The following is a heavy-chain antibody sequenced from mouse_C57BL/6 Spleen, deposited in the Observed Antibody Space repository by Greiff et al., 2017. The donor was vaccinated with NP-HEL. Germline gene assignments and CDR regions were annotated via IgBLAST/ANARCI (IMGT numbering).Heavy chain of an antibody. Sequence: QVQLKESGAELVRPGASVTLSCKASGYTFTDYEMHWVKQTPVHGLEWIGAIDPETGGTAYNQKFKGKAILTADKSSSTAYMGLRSLTSEDSAVYYCTREGITTVVARYFDVWGTGTTVTVSS. CDR1: GYTFTDYE. J-gene: IGHJ1*03. D-gene: IGHD1-1*01. CDR3: TREGITTVVARYFDV. CDR2: IDPETGGT. V-gene: IGHV1-15*01.